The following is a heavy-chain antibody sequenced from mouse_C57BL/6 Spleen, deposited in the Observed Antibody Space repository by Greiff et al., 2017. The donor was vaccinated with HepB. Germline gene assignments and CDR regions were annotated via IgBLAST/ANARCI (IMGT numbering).Heavy chain of an antibody. J-gene: IGHJ3*01. D-gene: IGHD1-1*01. CDR3: SREGISTTGRAWFAY. Sequence: VQLQQSGAELVKPGASVKLSCKASGYTFTSYWMQWVKQRPGQGLEWIGEIDPSDGYTNYNQKFKGKATLTADTSSSTAYMQLSILTSEDAAVYYYSREGISTTGRAWFAYWGQGTPVTVSS. V-gene: IGHV1-50*01. CDR2: IDPSDGYT. CDR1: GYTFTSYW.